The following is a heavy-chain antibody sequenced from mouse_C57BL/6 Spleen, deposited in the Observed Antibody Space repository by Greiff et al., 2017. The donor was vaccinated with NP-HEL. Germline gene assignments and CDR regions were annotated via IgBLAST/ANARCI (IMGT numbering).Heavy chain of an antibody. Sequence: EVHLVESGGGLVQPGGSMKLSCAASGFTFSDAWMDWVRQSPEKGLEWVAEIRNKANNHATYYAEAVKGRFTISRDDSKSSVYLQMNSLRAEDTGIYYCTTLGREDDFDYWGQGTTLTVSS. CDR3: TTLGREDDFDY. D-gene: IGHD4-1*01. J-gene: IGHJ2*01. CDR1: GFTFSDAW. CDR2: IRNKANNHAT. V-gene: IGHV6-6*01.